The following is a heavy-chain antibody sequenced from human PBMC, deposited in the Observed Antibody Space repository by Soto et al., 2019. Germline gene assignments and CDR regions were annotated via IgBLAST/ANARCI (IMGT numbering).Heavy chain of an antibody. CDR3: ARVPYYDYVWGSYRYFLEDV. J-gene: IGHJ6*02. D-gene: IGHD3-16*02. Sequence: PSETLSLTCTVSGGSISSGDYYWSWIRQPPGKSLDWIGYIYYSGSTYYNPSLKSRVTISVDTSKNQFSLKLSSVTAADTAVYYCARVPYYDYVWGSYRYFLEDVWGQGTTVPVSS. CDR1: GGSISSGDYY. CDR2: IYYSGST. V-gene: IGHV4-30-4*01.